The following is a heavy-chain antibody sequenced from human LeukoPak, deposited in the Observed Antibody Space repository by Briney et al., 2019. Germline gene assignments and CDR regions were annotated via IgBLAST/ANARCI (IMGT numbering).Heavy chain of an antibody. D-gene: IGHD6-6*01. J-gene: IGHJ4*02. V-gene: IGHV4-59*12. CDR2: IYNSGNT. CDR1: GGSTNNYY. Sequence: SETLSLTCTVSGGSTNNYYWTWIRQPPGKGLEWIGNIYNSGNTNYNPSLKSRVTISVDTSKNQFSLKLSSVIAADTAVYYCARDPRIAARLYYFDYWGQGTLVTVSS. CDR3: ARDPRIAARLYYFDY.